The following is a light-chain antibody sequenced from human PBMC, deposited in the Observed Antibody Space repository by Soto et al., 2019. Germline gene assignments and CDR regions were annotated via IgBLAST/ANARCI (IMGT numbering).Light chain of an antibody. Sequence: DIQMTQSPSNPSASVGERVTITCRASQSISSWLAWYQQKPGKAPKLLIYDAYSLESGVPSRFSGSGSGTEFTFSICSLQSYYFETYSSEKYNRYVDTFGGGTK. CDR3: EKYNRYVDT. CDR1: QSISSW. V-gene: IGKV1-5*01. CDR2: DAY. J-gene: IGKJ4*01.